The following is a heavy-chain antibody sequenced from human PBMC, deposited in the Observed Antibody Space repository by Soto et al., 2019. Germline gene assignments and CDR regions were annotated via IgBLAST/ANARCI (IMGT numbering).Heavy chain of an antibody. D-gene: IGHD3-9*01. Sequence: QITLKESGPTLVKPTQTLTLTCTFSGFSLNTRGVGVGWIRQPPGKALEWLALISWDGEKRYSPSLKSRLTITKDTSEHQVVLTMTNMDPVDTATYYFAHRRGDLLTGHYYFDYWGQGTLVTVSS. V-gene: IGHV2-5*02. CDR2: ISWDGEK. J-gene: IGHJ4*02. CDR3: AHRRGDLLTGHYYFDY. CDR1: GFSLNTRGVG.